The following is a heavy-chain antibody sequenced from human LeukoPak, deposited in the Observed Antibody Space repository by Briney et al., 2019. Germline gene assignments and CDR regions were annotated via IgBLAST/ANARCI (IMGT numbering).Heavy chain of an antibody. V-gene: IGHV3-30*04. Sequence: PGGSLRISCAASGFTFSSSAMHWVRQAPGNGLEWVAVISYDGSNKYYADSVKGRFTISRDNAKNSLYLQMNSLRAEDTAVYDCAELGITMIGGVWGKGTTVTISS. J-gene: IGHJ6*04. CDR2: ISYDGSNK. D-gene: IGHD3-10*02. CDR3: AELGITMIGGV. CDR1: GFTFSSSA.